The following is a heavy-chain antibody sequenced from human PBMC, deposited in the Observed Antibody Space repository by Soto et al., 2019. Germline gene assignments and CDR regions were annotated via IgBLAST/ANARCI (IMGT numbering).Heavy chain of an antibody. CDR2: IIPIFGTA. CDR3: ARAIYGDYEGNYYYYGMDV. J-gene: IGHJ6*02. CDR1: GGTFRSYA. Sequence: SVKVSCKASGGTFRSYAISWVRQAPGQGLEWMGGIIPIFGTANYAQKFQGRVTITADKSTSTAYMELSSLRSEDTAVYYCARAIYGDYEGNYYYYGMDVWGQGTTVTVSS. V-gene: IGHV1-69*06. D-gene: IGHD4-17*01.